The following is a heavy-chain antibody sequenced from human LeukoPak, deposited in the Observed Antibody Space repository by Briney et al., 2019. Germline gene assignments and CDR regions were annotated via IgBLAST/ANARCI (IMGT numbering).Heavy chain of an antibody. D-gene: IGHD6-19*01. CDR1: GYTFTSYG. CDR2: ISAYNGNT. Sequence: GASVKVSCKASGYTFTSYGISWVRQAPGQGLEWMGWISAYNGNTNYAQKLQGRVTMTTDTSTSTAYMELRSLRSDDTAVYSCARVAPHRRLSSGWYYFDYWGQGTLDTVSS. J-gene: IGHJ4*02. V-gene: IGHV1-18*01. CDR3: ARVAPHRRLSSGWYYFDY.